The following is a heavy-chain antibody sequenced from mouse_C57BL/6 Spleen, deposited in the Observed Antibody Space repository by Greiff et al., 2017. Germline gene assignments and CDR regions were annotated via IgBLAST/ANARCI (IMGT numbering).Heavy chain of an antibody. J-gene: IGHJ3*01. CDR3: ARGYYGSSYDFAY. D-gene: IGHD1-1*01. CDR2: IDPSDSYT. CDR1: GYTFTSYW. Sequence: QVQLQQSGAELVMPGASVKLSCKASGYTFTSYWMHWVKQRPGQGLEWIGEIDPSDSYTNYNQKFKGKSTLTVDKSSSTAYMQLSSLTSEDSAVYYCARGYYGSSYDFAYWGQGTLVTVSA. V-gene: IGHV1-69*01.